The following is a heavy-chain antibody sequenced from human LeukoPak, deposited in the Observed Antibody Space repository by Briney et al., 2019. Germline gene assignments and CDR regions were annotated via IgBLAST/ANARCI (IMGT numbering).Heavy chain of an antibody. D-gene: IGHD3-3*01. J-gene: IGHJ6*03. Sequence: GGSLRLSCAASGFTFSSYAMSWVRQAPGKGLEWVSAISGSGGSTYYADSVKGRFTISRDNSKDTLYLQMNSLRAEDTAVYYCAKSGSRFLEWLQNPYMDVWGKGTTVTVSS. CDR3: AKSGSRFLEWLQNPYMDV. V-gene: IGHV3-23*01. CDR1: GFTFSSYA. CDR2: ISGSGGST.